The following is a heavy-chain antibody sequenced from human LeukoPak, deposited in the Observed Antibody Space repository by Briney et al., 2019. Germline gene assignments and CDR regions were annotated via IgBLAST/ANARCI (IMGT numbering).Heavy chain of an antibody. D-gene: IGHD5-18*01. CDR3: AREGSYSYGLNFDY. V-gene: IGHV3-53*01. CDR1: GFTVSSNY. Sequence: GGSLRLSCAASGFTVSSNYMSWVRRAPGKGLEWVSVIYSGGSTYYADSVKGRFTISRDNSKNTLYLQMNSLRAEDTAVYYCAREGSYSYGLNFDYWGQGTLVTVSS. J-gene: IGHJ4*02. CDR2: IYSGGST.